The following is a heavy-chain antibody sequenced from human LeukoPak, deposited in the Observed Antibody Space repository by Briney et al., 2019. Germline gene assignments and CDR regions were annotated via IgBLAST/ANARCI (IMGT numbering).Heavy chain of an antibody. CDR2: ITPDAGRT. D-gene: IGHD7-27*01. V-gene: IGHV3-23*01. CDR3: VQDWAWGAFGY. J-gene: IGHJ4*02. Sequence: GGSLRLSCAASGFTFSNYGMNWVRQAPGKGVEWVSGITPDAGRTYYADSVKGRFTIYRDNSKNTVYLQMNSLGAEDTAVYYCVQDWAWGAFGYWGQGTLVTVSS. CDR1: GFTFSNYG.